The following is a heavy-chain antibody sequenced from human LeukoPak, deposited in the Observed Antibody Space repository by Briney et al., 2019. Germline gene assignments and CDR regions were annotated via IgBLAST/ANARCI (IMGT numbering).Heavy chain of an antibody. CDR3: ARDRSTTHFDY. J-gene: IGHJ4*02. V-gene: IGHV3-33*01. D-gene: IGHD5/OR15-5a*01. CDR1: GFTLSSYG. CDR2: IWYDGSNT. Sequence: GRSLRLSCAASGFTLSSYGMHWVRQAPGKGLEWVAMIWYDGSNTYYADSVKGRFTISRDNSKNTLFLQMDSLRAEDTAVYYCARDRSTTHFDYWGQGTLVTVSS.